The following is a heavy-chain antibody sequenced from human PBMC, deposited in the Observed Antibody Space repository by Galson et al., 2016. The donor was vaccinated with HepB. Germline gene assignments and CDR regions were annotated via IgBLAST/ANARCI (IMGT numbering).Heavy chain of an antibody. CDR1: GFTFSIYA. CDR3: AKADGAGLDF. CDR2: VSGRGDIT. D-gene: IGHD4-17*01. V-gene: IGHV3-23*01. Sequence: SLRLSCAASGFTFSIYAMNWVRQAPGKGREWVSAVSGRGDITYYADSVKGRFSVSRDNSKETVYLQLNSLRADDTANYYCAKADGAGLDFWGQGTRVTVS. J-gene: IGHJ3*01.